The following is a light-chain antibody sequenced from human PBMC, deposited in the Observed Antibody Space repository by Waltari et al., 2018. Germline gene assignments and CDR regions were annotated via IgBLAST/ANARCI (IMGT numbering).Light chain of an antibody. CDR3: QQSFITPYT. CDR2: AAS. CDR1: QTMGTF. V-gene: IGKV1-39*01. J-gene: IGKJ2*01. Sequence: DIQMTQYPSSLSASVGDGVAITCRASQTMGTFLNWYQQKPGKPPKLLISAASSLQGGVPSRFRGSGSGTDFTLSIDSLQPEDFATYYCQQSFITPYTFGQGTNVEIK.